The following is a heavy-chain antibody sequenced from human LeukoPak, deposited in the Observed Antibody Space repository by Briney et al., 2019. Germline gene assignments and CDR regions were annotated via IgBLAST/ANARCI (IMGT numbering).Heavy chain of an antibody. Sequence: GRSLRLSCAASGFTFDDYAMHWVRQAPGKGLEWVSGISWNSGSIGYADSVKGRFTISRDNAKNSLYLQMNSLRAEDTALYYCAKDGAPTYDSSGYYCGYFDYWGQGTLVTVSS. CDR1: GFTFDDYA. J-gene: IGHJ4*02. V-gene: IGHV3-9*01. D-gene: IGHD3-22*01. CDR2: ISWNSGSI. CDR3: AKDGAPTYDSSGYYCGYFDY.